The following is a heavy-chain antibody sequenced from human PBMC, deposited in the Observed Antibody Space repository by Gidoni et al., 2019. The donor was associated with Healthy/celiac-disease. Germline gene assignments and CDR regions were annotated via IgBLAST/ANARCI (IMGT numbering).Heavy chain of an antibody. Sequence: QVQLVESGGGVVHPGRSLRLSLAASGFTFSSYGMHWVRQGPGKGLEWVAVIGYDGSDKYYADSVKGRFTISRDNYKNTLYLQMNSLRAEDTAVYYCARDFDFWSGYTRYYFDYWGQGTLVTVSS. J-gene: IGHJ4*02. CDR3: ARDFDFWSGYTRYYFDY. V-gene: IGHV3-33*01. CDR1: GFTFSSYG. CDR2: IGYDGSDK. D-gene: IGHD3-3*01.